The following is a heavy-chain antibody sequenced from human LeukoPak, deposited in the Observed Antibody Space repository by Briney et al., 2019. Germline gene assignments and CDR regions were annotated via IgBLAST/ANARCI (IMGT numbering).Heavy chain of an antibody. Sequence: GGSLRLSCAASGFTFSDYYMSWIRQAPGKGLEWVSHISSSGSTIYYADSVKGRFTISRDNAKNSLYLQMNSLRAEDTAVYYCARDLYSGSYSFDYWGQGTPVTVSS. CDR1: GFTFSDYY. CDR2: ISSSGSTI. V-gene: IGHV3-11*01. CDR3: ARDLYSGSYSFDY. J-gene: IGHJ4*02. D-gene: IGHD1-26*01.